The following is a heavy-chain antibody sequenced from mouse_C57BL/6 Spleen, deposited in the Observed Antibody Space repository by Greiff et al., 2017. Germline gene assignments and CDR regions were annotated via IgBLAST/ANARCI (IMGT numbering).Heavy chain of an antibody. CDR1: GYTFTSYW. CDR3: ARKDYSTYYFDY. CDR2: IYPGSGST. D-gene: IGHD2-5*01. J-gene: IGHJ2*01. Sequence: QVHVKQPGAELVKPGASVKMSCKASGYTFTSYWITWVKQRPGQGLEWIGDIYPGSGSTNYNEKFKSKATLTVDTSSSTAYMQLSSLTSEDSAVYYCARKDYSTYYFDYWGQGTTLTVSS. V-gene: IGHV1-55*01.